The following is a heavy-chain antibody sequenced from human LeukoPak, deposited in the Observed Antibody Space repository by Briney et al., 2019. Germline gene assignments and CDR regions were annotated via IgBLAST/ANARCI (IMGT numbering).Heavy chain of an antibody. CDR1: GFTFSSYG. J-gene: IGHJ4*02. CDR2: IWYDGSNK. D-gene: IGHD3-22*01. Sequence: TGRSLRLSCAASGFTFSSYGMHWVRQAPGKGLEWVAVIWYDGSNKYYADSVKGRFTISRDNSKNTLYLQMNSLRAEDTAVYYCARGYYDSSGYYYFDYWGQGTLVTVSS. CDR3: ARGYYDSSGYYYFDY. V-gene: IGHV3-33*01.